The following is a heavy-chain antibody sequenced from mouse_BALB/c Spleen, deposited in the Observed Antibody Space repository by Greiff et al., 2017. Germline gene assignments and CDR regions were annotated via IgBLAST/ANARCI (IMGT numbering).Heavy chain of an antibody. V-gene: IGHV1-7*01. CDR1: GYTFTSYW. J-gene: IGHJ4*01. Sequence: VQLQQSGAELAKPGASVKMSCKASGYTFTSYWMHWVKQRPGQGLEWIGYINPSTGCTEYNQKFKDKATLTADKSSSTAYMQLSSLTSEDSAVYYCASPFITTVVDAMDYWGQGTSVTVSS. CDR3: ASPFITTVVDAMDY. CDR2: INPSTGCT. D-gene: IGHD1-1*01.